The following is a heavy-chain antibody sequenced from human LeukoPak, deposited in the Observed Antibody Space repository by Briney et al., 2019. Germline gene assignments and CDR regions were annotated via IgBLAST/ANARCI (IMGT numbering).Heavy chain of an antibody. V-gene: IGHV3-74*01. CDR1: GFTFSSYW. CDR3: ARDNPLYYFDY. Sequence: PGGSLRLSCAASGFTFSSYWMHWVRQAPGKGLVWVSRINSDGSSTSYADSVKGRFTIFRDNAKNTLYLEMNSLRAEDTAVYYCARDNPLYYFDYWGQGTLVTVSS. J-gene: IGHJ4*02. CDR2: INSDGSST. D-gene: IGHD1-14*01.